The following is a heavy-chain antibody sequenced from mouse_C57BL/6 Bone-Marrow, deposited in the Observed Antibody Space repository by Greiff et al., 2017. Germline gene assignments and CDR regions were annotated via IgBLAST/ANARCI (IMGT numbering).Heavy chain of an antibody. J-gene: IGHJ2*01. CDR2: IDPSDSYT. CDR1: GYTFTSYW. Sequence: QVQLQQPGAELVMPGASVKLSCKASGYTFTSYWMHWVKQRPGQGLEWIGEIDPSDSYTNYNQKFKGKSTLTVDKSSSTAYMQLSSLTSEDSAVYYCARGSYVDYWGQGTTLTVAS. V-gene: IGHV1-69*01. CDR3: ARGSYVDY. D-gene: IGHD1-1*01.